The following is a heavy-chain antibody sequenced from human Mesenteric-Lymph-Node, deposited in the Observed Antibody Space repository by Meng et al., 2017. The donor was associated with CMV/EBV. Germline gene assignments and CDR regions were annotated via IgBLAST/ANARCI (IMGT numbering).Heavy chain of an antibody. CDR1: GYTFTSYD. D-gene: IGHD3-10*01. J-gene: IGHJ6*02. V-gene: IGHV1-8*03. CDR3: ARGQRLLWFRELLSNDYYYGMDV. CDR2: MNPNSGNT. Sequence: ASVKVSCKASGYTFTSYDINWVRQATGQGLEWMGWMNPNSGNTGYAQKFQGRVTITRNTSISTAYMELSSLRSEDTAVYYCARGQRLLWFRELLSNDYYYGMDVWGQGTTVTVSS.